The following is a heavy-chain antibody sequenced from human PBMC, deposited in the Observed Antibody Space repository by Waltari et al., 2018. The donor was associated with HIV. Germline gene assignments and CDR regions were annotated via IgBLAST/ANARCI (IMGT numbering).Heavy chain of an antibody. Sequence: EAQLVQSGAEVKKTGASLRLSCKGYGHSSTSYWISWVRTMPGKGLEWVGRIDPTDSYTKYSPSFQGHVTISVDKSISTAYLQWSSLKASDSAMYYCASLIRGYYAMDVWGQGTTVTVSS. CDR2: IDPTDSYT. CDR1: GHSSTSYW. V-gene: IGHV5-10-1*01. J-gene: IGHJ6*02. D-gene: IGHD3-10*01. CDR3: ASLIRGYYAMDV.